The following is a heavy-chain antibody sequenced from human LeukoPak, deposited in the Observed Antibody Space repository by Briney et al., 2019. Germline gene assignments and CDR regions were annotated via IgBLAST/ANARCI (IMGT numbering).Heavy chain of an antibody. CDR2: ISSDGTTT. J-gene: IGHJ4*02. V-gene: IGHV3-74*01. CDR1: GFTLRKYW. Sequence: GGSLRLSCAASGFTLRKYWMHWVREAPGKGLAWVTRISSDGTTTAYADSVKGRFTISRDSAKNMLYLQMNSLRVDDTAMYYCASPGDNYAILGLDYWGQGTLVTVSS. CDR3: ASPGDNYAILGLDY. D-gene: IGHD3-9*01.